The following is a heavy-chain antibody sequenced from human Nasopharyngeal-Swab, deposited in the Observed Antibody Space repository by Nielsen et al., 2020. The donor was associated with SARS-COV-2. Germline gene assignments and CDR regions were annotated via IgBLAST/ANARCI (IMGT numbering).Heavy chain of an antibody. J-gene: IGHJ4*02. V-gene: IGHV3-74*01. D-gene: IGHD6-13*01. CDR3: AIIAAAGTHY. Sequence: GESLKISCAASGFTFSSSWMHWVRQAPGKGLVWVSRINSDGSSTSSADSVKGRFTISRDNAKNTLYLQMNSLRAEDTAVYYCAIIAAAGTHYWGQGTLVTVSS. CDR1: GFTFSSSW. CDR2: INSDGSST.